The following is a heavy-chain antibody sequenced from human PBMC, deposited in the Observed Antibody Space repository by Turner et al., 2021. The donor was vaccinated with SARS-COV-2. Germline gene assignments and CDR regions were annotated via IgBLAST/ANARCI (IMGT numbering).Heavy chain of an antibody. CDR2: ITPYNGNL. CDR1: GYTFTYRY. Sequence: QMQLVQSGAEVKKTGSSVKVSCKASGYTFTYRYLHWVRQAPGQALEWVGWITPYNGNLKYAQRFKDRVTITRDTSMSTVYMELRSLRSDDTAMYYCARSPLGGGDPSDAFEVWGQGTMVTISS. V-gene: IGHV1-45*02. D-gene: IGHD2-21*01. J-gene: IGHJ3*01. CDR3: ARSPLGGGDPSDAFEV.